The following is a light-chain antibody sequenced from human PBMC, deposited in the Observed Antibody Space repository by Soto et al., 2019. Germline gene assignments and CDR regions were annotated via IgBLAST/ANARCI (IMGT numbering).Light chain of an antibody. J-gene: IGLJ2*01. V-gene: IGLV2-23*02. CDR1: SSDIGGYNF. CDR2: EVS. CDR3: FAYAGGSTHGF. Sequence: QSALTQPASVSGSPGQSLTISCIGTSSDIGGYNFVSWYQQHPGTAPKLLISEVSKRPSGVPNRFSGSKSGNTASLTIAGRQAECEAVYYCFAYAGGSTHGFFGRGAKLTV.